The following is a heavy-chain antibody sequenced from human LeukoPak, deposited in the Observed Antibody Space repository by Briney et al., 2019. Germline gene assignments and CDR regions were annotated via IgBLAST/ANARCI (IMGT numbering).Heavy chain of an antibody. Sequence: PSETLSLTCTVSGGSISSYYWSWIRQPPGKGLEWIGYIYYSGSTNYNPSLKSRVTISVDTSKNQFSLKLSSVTAADTAVYYCASRLDFWSGSYAFDIWGQGTMVTVSS. CDR2: IYYSGST. V-gene: IGHV4-59*01. J-gene: IGHJ3*02. CDR1: GGSISSYY. CDR3: ASRLDFWSGSYAFDI. D-gene: IGHD3-3*01.